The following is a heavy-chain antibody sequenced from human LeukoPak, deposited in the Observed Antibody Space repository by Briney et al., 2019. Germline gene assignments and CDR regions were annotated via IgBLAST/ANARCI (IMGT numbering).Heavy chain of an antibody. CDR3: ARDINDFWSGYLAY. Sequence: GASVTVSCKASGGTFSSYAISWVRQAPGQGLEWMGGIIPIFGTANYAQKFQGRVTITADESTSTAYMELSSLRSEDTAVYYCARDINDFWSGYLAYWGQGTLVTVSS. CDR2: IIPIFGTA. CDR1: GGTFSSYA. D-gene: IGHD3-3*01. J-gene: IGHJ4*02. V-gene: IGHV1-69*13.